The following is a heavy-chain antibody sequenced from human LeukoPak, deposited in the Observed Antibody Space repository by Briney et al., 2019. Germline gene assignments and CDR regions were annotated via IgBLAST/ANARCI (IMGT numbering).Heavy chain of an antibody. CDR2: INPSGGTT. V-gene: IGHV1-46*01. CDR1: GYTFSNYY. D-gene: IGHD6-13*01. Sequence: ASVKVSCKASGYTFSNYYMHWVRQAPGQGLEWMGKINPSGGTTRYAQKFQGRVTVTRDMSTSTAYMELSSLRSEDTAVYYCASIDIAAAGNEHYWGQGTLVTVSS. CDR3: ASIDIAAAGNEHY. J-gene: IGHJ4*02.